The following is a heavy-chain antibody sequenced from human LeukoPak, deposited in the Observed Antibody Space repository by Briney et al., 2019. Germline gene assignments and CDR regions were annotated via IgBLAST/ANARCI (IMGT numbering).Heavy chain of an antibody. CDR3: AKDRSQQLVRGYYYYGMDV. D-gene: IGHD6-6*01. J-gene: IGHJ6*02. V-gene: IGHV3-30*18. CDR2: ISYDGSNK. CDR1: GFTFSSYG. Sequence: GRSLRLSCAASGFTFSSYGMHWVRQAPGKGLEWVAVISYDGSNKYYADSVKGRFTISRDNSKNTLYLQMNSLRAEGTAVYYCAKDRSQQLVRGYYYYGMDVWGQGTTVTVSS.